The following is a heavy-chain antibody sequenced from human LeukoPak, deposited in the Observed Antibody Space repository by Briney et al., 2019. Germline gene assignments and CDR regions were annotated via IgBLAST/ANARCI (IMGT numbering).Heavy chain of an antibody. CDR3: ARAVGYCSSTSCLYYYYYYGMDV. J-gene: IGHJ6*02. Sequence: PSETLSLTCTVSGYSISSGYYWGWIRQPPGRGLEWIGSIYHSGSTYYNPSLKSRVTISVDTSKNQFSLKLSSVTAADTAVYYCARAVGYCSSTSCLYYYYYYGMDVWGQGTTVTVSS. D-gene: IGHD2-2*01. CDR1: GYSISSGYY. CDR2: IYHSGST. V-gene: IGHV4-38-2*02.